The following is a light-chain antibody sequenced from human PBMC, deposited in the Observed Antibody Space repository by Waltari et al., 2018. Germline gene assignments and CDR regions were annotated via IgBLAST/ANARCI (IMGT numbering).Light chain of an antibody. CDR1: SSNIGRNT. J-gene: IGLJ3*02. CDR3: AAWDDSLNGLR. V-gene: IGLV1-44*01. CDR2: RNN. Sequence: QSVLPQPPSASGTPGQRVTISCSGSSSNIGRNTVNWFQHLPGTAPKLLIYRNNQRPSGVPDRFSGSKSGTSASLAISGLQSEDESDYYCAAWDDSLNGLRFGGGTKLTVL.